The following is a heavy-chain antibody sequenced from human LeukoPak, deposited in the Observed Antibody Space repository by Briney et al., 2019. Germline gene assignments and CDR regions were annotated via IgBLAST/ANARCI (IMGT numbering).Heavy chain of an antibody. Sequence: PGGSLRLSCAASGFTFSSYSMNWVRQAPGKGLEWVSSISSSSSYIYYADSVKGRFTISRDNAENSLYLQMNSLRAEDTAVYYCARVGGLKIRGFMIFFGLGGYYSGMDVWGQGTTVSVSS. J-gene: IGHJ6*02. CDR2: ISSSSSYI. V-gene: IGHV3-21*01. CDR1: GFTFSSYS. D-gene: IGHD3-10*01. CDR3: ARVGGLKIRGFMIFFGLGGYYSGMDV.